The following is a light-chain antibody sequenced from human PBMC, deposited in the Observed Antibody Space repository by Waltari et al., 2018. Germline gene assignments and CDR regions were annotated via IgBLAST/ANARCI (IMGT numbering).Light chain of an antibody. CDR3: CSYAARYTFV. J-gene: IGLJ1*01. CDR2: DVT. Sequence: QSALTQPRSVSGSPGQSVTISCTGTSSDVGGYNFVSWYQQHPGKPPKLLIYDVTKRPPGVPDRLSGSKSGNTASLAISGLQAEDEADYYCCSYAARYTFVFGTGTKVTVL. V-gene: IGLV2-11*01. CDR1: SSDVGGYNF.